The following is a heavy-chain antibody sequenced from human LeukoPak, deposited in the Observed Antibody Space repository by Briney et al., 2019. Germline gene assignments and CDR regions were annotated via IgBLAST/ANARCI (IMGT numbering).Heavy chain of an antibody. Sequence: GESLRLSCAASVYTFGNARMNWVRKAPWKGLEWVGRIKSKPDGGTTDYAAPVKGRFTISGDDSKNMLYMQMNSLTTEDTAVYYCTTYYYDSSGLPYFDYWGQGTLVTVSS. D-gene: IGHD3-22*01. V-gene: IGHV3-15*07. J-gene: IGHJ4*02. CDR3: TTYYYDSSGLPYFDY. CDR2: IKSKPDGGTT. CDR1: VYTFGNAR.